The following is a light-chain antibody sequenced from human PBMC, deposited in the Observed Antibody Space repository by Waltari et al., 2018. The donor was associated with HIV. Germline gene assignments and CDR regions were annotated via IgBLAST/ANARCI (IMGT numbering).Light chain of an antibody. Sequence: IVLTQSPGTLSLSPGERATLSCRANQSVSSSYLAWYQQKPGQAPRLLIYGASSRATGIPDRFSGSGSGTDFTLTISRLEPEDFAVYYCQQYGSSPSFGQGTKLEIK. CDR2: GAS. J-gene: IGKJ2*03. CDR1: QSVSSSY. V-gene: IGKV3-20*01. CDR3: QQYGSSPS.